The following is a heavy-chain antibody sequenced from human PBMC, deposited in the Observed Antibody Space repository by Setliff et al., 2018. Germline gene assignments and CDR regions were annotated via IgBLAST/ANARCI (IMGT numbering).Heavy chain of an antibody. V-gene: IGHV3-21*01. J-gene: IGHJ6*03. D-gene: IGHD2-21*01. CDR2: ITSNGNYI. CDR3: ARSTYEFKEDYYYYMDV. CDR1: GFTFSNYS. Sequence: GGSLRLSCAASGFTFSNYSMNWVRQAPGKGLEWVSSITSNGNYIYYADSVKGRFTISRDNAKNSLYLQMNSLRAEDTAVYYCARSTYEFKEDYYYYMDVWGKGTTVTVSS.